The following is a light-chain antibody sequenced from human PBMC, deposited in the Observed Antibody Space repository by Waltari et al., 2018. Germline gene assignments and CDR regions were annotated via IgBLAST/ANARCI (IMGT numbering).Light chain of an antibody. CDR1: SSNLGDTV. Sequence: QSVLTQSPSASGTPGQRVTISCSGSSSNLGDTVVNWYQQLPGKAPKLRIYRNDQRPSGVPDRFSASKSGTSASLAISGLQSEDEADYYCAAWDDRMNGHWVFGGGTKVTVL. CDR2: RND. V-gene: IGLV1-44*01. J-gene: IGLJ3*02. CDR3: AAWDDRMNGHWV.